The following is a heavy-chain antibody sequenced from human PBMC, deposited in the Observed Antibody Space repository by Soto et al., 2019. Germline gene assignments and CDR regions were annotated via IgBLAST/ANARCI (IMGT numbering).Heavy chain of an antibody. J-gene: IGHJ4*02. CDR2: ISAYNGNT. D-gene: IGHD5-12*01. V-gene: IGHV1-18*01. CDR1: GYTFTSYG. CDR3: ARDRSGYELFVVEIDY. Sequence: QVQLVQSGAEVKKPGASVKVSCKASGYTFTSYGISWVRQAPGQGLEWMGWISAYNGNTNYAQKLQGRVTMTTDTSTSPDYMELRGLRYDDTAVYYCARDRSGYELFVVEIDYWGQGTLVTVSS.